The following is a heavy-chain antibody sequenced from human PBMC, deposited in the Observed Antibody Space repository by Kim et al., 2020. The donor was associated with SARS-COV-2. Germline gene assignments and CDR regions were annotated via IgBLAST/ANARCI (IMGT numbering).Heavy chain of an antibody. Sequence: ASVKVSCKASGYTFTSYGISWVRQAPGQGLEWMGWISAYNGNTNYAQKLQGRVTMTTDTSTSTAYMELRSLRSDDTAVYYCARDDCSSSSSCSARSYYYYYNMDVWGQGTTVTVSS. D-gene: IGHD2-2*01. CDR1: GYTFTSYG. V-gene: IGHV1-18*04. J-gene: IGHJ6*02. CDR3: ARDDCSSSSSCSARSYYYYYNMDV. CDR2: ISAYNGNT.